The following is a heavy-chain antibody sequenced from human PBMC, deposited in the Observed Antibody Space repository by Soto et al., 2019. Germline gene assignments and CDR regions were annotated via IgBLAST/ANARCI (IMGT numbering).Heavy chain of an antibody. D-gene: IGHD6-13*01. CDR1: GYTFTSYY. Sequence: QVQLVQSGAEVKKPGASVKVSCKASGYTFTSYYMHWVRQAPGQGLEWMGIINPSGGRTSYAQKFQGRVPMTRDTSTRTVYMELSSLSPEDSAVYYCARAEIAAATLGYWGQGTLVTVSS. CDR3: ARAEIAAATLGY. J-gene: IGHJ4*02. V-gene: IGHV1-46*03. CDR2: INPSGGRT.